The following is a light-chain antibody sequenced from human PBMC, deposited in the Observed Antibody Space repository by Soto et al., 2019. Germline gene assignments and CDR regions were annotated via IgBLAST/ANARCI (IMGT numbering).Light chain of an antibody. V-gene: IGKV3-15*01. CDR1: QSVSMY. CDR2: AAS. Sequence: IVLSQSTATLSLSQGERAILSCRASQSVSMYLAWYQHKVGQAPRLLIYAASTRATGLPARFSGSGSGTEFTLTISSLQSEDFAVYSCQQYNNWPLTFGQGTKVDIK. J-gene: IGKJ1*01. CDR3: QQYNNWPLT.